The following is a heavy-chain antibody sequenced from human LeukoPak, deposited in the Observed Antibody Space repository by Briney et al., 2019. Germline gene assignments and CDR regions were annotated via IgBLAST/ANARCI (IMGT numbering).Heavy chain of an antibody. Sequence: PGGSLRLSCAASGFTFSDYTMNWVRQAPGKWMEWVSSISSSIRYIYFANSVRGRFTIYRDNAKNSLYLQMNSLRAEDTAVYYCAKDSPSRTATTEVPVDYWGQGTLVTVSS. D-gene: IGHD5-24*01. J-gene: IGHJ4*02. CDR2: ISSSIRYI. V-gene: IGHV3-21*01. CDR1: GFTFSDYT. CDR3: AKDSPSRTATTEVPVDY.